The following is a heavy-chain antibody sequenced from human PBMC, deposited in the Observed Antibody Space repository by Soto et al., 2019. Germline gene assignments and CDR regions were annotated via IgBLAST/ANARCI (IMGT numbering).Heavy chain of an antibody. D-gene: IGHD5-12*01. J-gene: IGHJ4*02. Sequence: ASVKVSCKASGYTFTGYYMHWVRQAPGQGLEWMGWINPNSGGTNYAQKFQGWVTMTRDTSISTAYMELSRLRSDDTAVYYCARGPRYSGYAFDYWGQGTLVTVSS. CDR3: ARGPRYSGYAFDY. CDR2: INPNSGGT. V-gene: IGHV1-2*04. CDR1: GYTFTGYY.